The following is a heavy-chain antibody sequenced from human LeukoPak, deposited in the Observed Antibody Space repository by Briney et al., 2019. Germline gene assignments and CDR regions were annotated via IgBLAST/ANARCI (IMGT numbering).Heavy chain of an antibody. J-gene: IGHJ4*02. D-gene: IGHD5-12*01. CDR3: ARVSGYDWESFYDY. CDR1: GGSISSYY. V-gene: IGHV4-4*07. CDR2: IYTSGST. Sequence: SETLSLTCTVSGGSISSYYWSWIRQPPGKGLEWIGRIYTSGSTNYNPSLKSRVTMSVDTSKNQFSLKLSSVTAADTAVYYCARVSGYDWESFYDYWGQGTPVTVSS.